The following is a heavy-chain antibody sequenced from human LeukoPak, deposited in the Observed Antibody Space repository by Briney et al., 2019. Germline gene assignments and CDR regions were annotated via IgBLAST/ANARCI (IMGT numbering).Heavy chain of an antibody. CDR3: ATGWSHHDY. CDR2: IKEDGSEK. D-gene: IGHD3-3*01. CDR1: GFTLSRYW. Sequence: GGSLRLSCAASGFTLSRYWMSWVRQAPGKGLEWVANIKEDGSEKYSVDSVKGRFTISRDNTKNSLFLEVNSLRAEDTAVYYCATGWSHHDYWGQGTLVTVSS. J-gene: IGHJ4*02. V-gene: IGHV3-7*01.